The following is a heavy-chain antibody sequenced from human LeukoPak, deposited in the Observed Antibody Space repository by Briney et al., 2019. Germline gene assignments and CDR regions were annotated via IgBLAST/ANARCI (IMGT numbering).Heavy chain of an antibody. D-gene: IGHD3-22*01. CDR3: ARDLGYYYDSSGYYMDV. CDR2: ISPNSGGT. J-gene: IGHJ6*03. V-gene: IGHV1-2*02. Sequence: ASVKVSCKTSEYTFTGYYMRWVRQAPGQGLEWMGWISPNSGGTNYAQKFQGRVTMTRDTSISTAYMELSRLRSDDTAVYYCARDLGYYYDSSGYYMDVWGKGTTVTISS. CDR1: EYTFTGYY.